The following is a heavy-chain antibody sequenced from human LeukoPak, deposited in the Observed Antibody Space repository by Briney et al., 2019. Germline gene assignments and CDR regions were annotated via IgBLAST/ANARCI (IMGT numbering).Heavy chain of an antibody. CDR3: AREEGGRVVPAATFDY. J-gene: IGHJ4*02. Sequence: SVKVSCKASGGTFSSYAISWVRPAPGQGLEWMGRIIPILGIANYAQKFQGRVTITADKSTSTAYMELSSLRSEDTAVYYCAREEGGRVVPAATFDYWGQGTLVTVSS. CDR2: IIPILGIA. V-gene: IGHV1-69*04. D-gene: IGHD2-2*01. CDR1: GGTFSSYA.